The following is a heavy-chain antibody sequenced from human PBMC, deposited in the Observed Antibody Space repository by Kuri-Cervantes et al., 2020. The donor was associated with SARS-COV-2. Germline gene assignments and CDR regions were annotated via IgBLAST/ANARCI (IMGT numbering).Heavy chain of an antibody. J-gene: IGHJ5*02. V-gene: IGHV3-47*02. CDR2: IGTGGDT. D-gene: IGHD6-19*01. CDR1: GFAFSSYV. Sequence: GGSLRLSCAASGFAFSSYVLHWVRRAPGKGPEWVSAIGTGGDTYYADSVMGRFTISRDDSKNTLYLQMNSLKTEDTAVYYCTTEDSSGWYNWFDPWGQGTLVTVSS. CDR3: TTEDSSGWYNWFDP.